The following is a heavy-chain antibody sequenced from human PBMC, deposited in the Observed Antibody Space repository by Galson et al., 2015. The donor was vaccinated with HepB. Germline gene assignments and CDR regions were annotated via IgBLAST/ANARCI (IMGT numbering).Heavy chain of an antibody. CDR3: ARAPFLWFGELWGDYYYYYGMDV. CDR1: GGSISSGGYY. D-gene: IGHD3-10*01. CDR2: IYYSGST. J-gene: IGHJ6*02. Sequence: TLSLTCTVSGGSISSGGYYWSWIRQHPGKGLEWIGYIYYSGSTYYNPSLKSRVTISVDTSKNQFSLKLSSVTAADTAVYYCARAPFLWFGELWGDYYYYYGMDVWGQGTTVTVSS. V-gene: IGHV4-31*03.